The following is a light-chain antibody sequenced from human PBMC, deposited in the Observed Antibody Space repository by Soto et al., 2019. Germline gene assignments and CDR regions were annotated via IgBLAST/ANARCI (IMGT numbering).Light chain of an antibody. J-gene: IGKJ5*01. V-gene: IGKV3-15*01. CDR1: QRVSSN. CDR2: GAS. Sequence: IVMTQSPATLSVSPGERATLSCRASQRVSSNVAWYQQKPGQAPRLLLYGASARATGVPARFSGSGPGTQFTLTISSLEPEDFSVYYCQQRYNWPITFGQGTRLEIK. CDR3: QQRYNWPIT.